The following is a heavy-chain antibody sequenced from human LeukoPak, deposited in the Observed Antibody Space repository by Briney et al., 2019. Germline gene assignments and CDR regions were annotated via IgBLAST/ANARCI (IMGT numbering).Heavy chain of an antibody. Sequence: PGGSLRLSCAASGFTFNNYWMHWVRQAPGTGLVWVSRITSDGSSTSYTDSVKGRFTISRDNAKNTLYLQMNSLRAEDTAAYYCARDEAVGAPFDYWGQGTLVTVSS. CDR3: ARDEAVGAPFDY. J-gene: IGHJ4*02. V-gene: IGHV3-74*01. CDR2: ITSDGSST. CDR1: GFTFNNYW. D-gene: IGHD1-26*01.